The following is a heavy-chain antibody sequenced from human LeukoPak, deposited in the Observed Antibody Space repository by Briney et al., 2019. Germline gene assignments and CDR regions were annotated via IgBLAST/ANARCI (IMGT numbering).Heavy chain of an antibody. D-gene: IGHD6-19*01. J-gene: IGHJ3*02. CDR2: ISSSGSTI. V-gene: IGHV3-48*03. CDR3: ARESSAGAFDI. CDR1: GFTFSSYA. Sequence: GGSLRLSCAASGFTFSSYAMNWVRQAPGKGLEWVSYISSSGSTIYYADSVKGRFTISRDNAKNSLYLQMNSLRAEDTAVYYCARESSAGAFDIWGQGTMVTVSS.